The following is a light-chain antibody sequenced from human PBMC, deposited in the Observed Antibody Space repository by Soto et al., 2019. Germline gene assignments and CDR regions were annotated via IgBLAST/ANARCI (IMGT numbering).Light chain of an antibody. Sequence: VMTQSPDTLSVSPGERATLSCRASETVRSNLAWYQQKPGQAPRLLIYGASTRATGIPARFSGGGSGTEFTLTISSLQSEDFVVYYCQQYNNWPITFGQGTRLEIK. CDR2: GAS. V-gene: IGKV3-15*01. CDR1: ETVRSN. J-gene: IGKJ5*01. CDR3: QQYNNWPIT.